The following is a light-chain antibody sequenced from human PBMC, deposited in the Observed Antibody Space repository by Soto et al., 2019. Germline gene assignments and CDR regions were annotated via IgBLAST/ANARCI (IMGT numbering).Light chain of an antibody. V-gene: IGKV3-20*01. CDR1: QSVSSNY. J-gene: IGKJ2*01. Sequence: EIVLTQSPGTLSLSPGERATLSCRASQSVSSNYLAWYQQRPGQAPRLLIYGASSRATGIPDRFSGSGSGTDFTLTISRLEPEDFAVYYCQQCGSSPRYTFGQGTKLETK. CDR2: GAS. CDR3: QQCGSSPRYT.